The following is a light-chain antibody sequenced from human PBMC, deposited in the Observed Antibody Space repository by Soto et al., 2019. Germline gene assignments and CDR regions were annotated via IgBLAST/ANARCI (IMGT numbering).Light chain of an antibody. V-gene: IGLV2-23*01. J-gene: IGLJ2*01. Sequence: QSVLTQPASVSGSPGQSVTISCTGTSGDVGSYNLVSWYQQHPGKAPKLIIYEGTKRPSGVSNRFSGSKSGNTASLTISGLQAEDEADYYYCSYAHISSWDMVFGGGTKLTVL. CDR3: CSYAHISSWDMV. CDR1: SGDVGSYNL. CDR2: EGT.